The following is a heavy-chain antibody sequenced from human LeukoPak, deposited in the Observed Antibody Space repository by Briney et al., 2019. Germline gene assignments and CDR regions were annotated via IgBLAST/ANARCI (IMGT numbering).Heavy chain of an antibody. CDR1: GGSISSSSYY. Sequence: PSETLSLTCTVSGGSISSSSYYWGWIRQPPGKGLEWIGSIYYSGSTYYNPSLKRRVTISVDTSKNQFSLKLSSVTAADTAVYYCARAYGYLSVAFDYWGQGTLVTVSS. D-gene: IGHD5-18*01. CDR2: IYYSGST. V-gene: IGHV4-39*01. J-gene: IGHJ4*02. CDR3: ARAYGYLSVAFDY.